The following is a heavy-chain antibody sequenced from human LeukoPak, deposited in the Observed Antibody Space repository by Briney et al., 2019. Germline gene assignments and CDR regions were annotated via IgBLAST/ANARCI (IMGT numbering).Heavy chain of an antibody. CDR3: ARESKLRYFGPGGMDV. J-gene: IGHJ6*02. Sequence: KPSETLSLTCAVYGGSSSGYYWSWIRQPPGKGLEWIGEINHSGSTNYNPSLKSRVTISVDTSKNQFSLKLSSVTAADTAVYYCARESKLRYFGPGGMDVWGQGTTVTVSS. CDR2: INHSGST. D-gene: IGHD3-9*01. V-gene: IGHV4-34*01. CDR1: GGSSSGYY.